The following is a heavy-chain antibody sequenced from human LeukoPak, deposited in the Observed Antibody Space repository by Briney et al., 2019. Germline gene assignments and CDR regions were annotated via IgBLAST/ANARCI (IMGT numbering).Heavy chain of an antibody. Sequence: PGGSLRLSCAASGFPFSTYFMHWVRQAPGKGLEWVALISSDGINKYYADSVKGRFAISRDNPKNTLYLQINGLRVEDSAVYYCTRTIFPNTGMGGSWGLGTLLTVSS. J-gene: IGHJ5*02. D-gene: IGHD1-1*01. CDR1: GFPFSTYF. V-gene: IGHV3-30*07. CDR2: ISSDGINK. CDR3: TRTIFPNTGMGGS.